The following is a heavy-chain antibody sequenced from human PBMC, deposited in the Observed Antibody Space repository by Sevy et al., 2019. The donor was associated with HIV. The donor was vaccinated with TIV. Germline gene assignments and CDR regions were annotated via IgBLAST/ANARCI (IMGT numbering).Heavy chain of an antibody. CDR1: GYIFTELS. D-gene: IGHD3-22*01. J-gene: IGHJ4*02. CDR3: ATDSVLRKVRYYDSSGYYLHY. Sequence: ASVKVSCKVSGYIFTELSMHWVRQAPGKGLEWMGGFDPEDGETIDAQKFQGRVTMTEDTSTDTAYMDLSSLRSEETAVYYCATDSVLRKVRYYDSSGYYLHYWGQGTLVTVSS. CDR2: FDPEDGET. V-gene: IGHV1-24*01.